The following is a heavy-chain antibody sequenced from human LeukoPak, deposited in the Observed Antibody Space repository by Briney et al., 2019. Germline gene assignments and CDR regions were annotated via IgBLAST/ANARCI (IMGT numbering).Heavy chain of an antibody. Sequence: SETLSLTCTVSGGSISSYYWSWIRQPPGKGLEWVGYIYYSGSTNYNPSLKSRFTTSLDTSKNHLSLKLSSVTAADTAVYYCARVIGYCSSTSCFGYFDYWGQGTLVTVSS. CDR3: ARVIGYCSSTSCFGYFDY. D-gene: IGHD2-2*01. J-gene: IGHJ4*02. V-gene: IGHV4-59*08. CDR2: IYYSGST. CDR1: GGSISSYY.